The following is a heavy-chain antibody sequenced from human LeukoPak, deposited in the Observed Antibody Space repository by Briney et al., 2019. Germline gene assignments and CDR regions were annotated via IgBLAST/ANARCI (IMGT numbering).Heavy chain of an antibody. D-gene: IGHD2-2*01. V-gene: IGHV1-69*01. CDR3: ARSMGYCSSTSCPFDY. Sequence: GASVKGSCKASGGTFSSYAISWVRQAPGQGLEWMGGIIPIFGTANYAQKFQGRVTITADESTSTAYMELSSLRSEDTAVYYCARSMGYCSSTSCPFDYWGQGTLVTVSS. CDR2: IIPIFGTA. J-gene: IGHJ4*02. CDR1: GGTFSSYA.